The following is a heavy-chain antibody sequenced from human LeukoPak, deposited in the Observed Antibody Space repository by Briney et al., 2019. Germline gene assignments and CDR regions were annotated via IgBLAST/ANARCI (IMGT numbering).Heavy chain of an antibody. CDR2: ILTNGGAA. D-gene: IGHD3-22*01. CDR3: VRGLYYDSSGYFPY. V-gene: IGHV3-64D*09. Sequence: GESMRLSCSASGFTFSSYAMHWVRQAPGRGLEYVSGILTNGGAADYADSVKGRFTIYRDISKNTLYLHLSSLRPEDTAVYYCVRGLYYDSSGYFPYWGQGTLVTVSS. J-gene: IGHJ4*02. CDR1: GFTFSSYA.